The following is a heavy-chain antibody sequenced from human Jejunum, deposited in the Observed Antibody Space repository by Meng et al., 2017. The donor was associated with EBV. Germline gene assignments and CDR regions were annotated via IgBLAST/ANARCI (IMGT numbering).Heavy chain of an antibody. CDR2: INHGGGA. Sequence: QVQLHQLGAGLLKPSETLYLTCAVYGGSFSDYSWTWIRQPPGKGLEWIGEINHGGGAIYNPSLKSRVTISVDTSKNQFSLKLSSVTAADTAVYYCARLGGYASGTYYPIDPWGQGTLVTVSS. J-gene: IGHJ5*02. V-gene: IGHV4-34*01. CDR1: GGSFSDYS. D-gene: IGHD3-10*01. CDR3: ARLGGYASGTYYPIDP.